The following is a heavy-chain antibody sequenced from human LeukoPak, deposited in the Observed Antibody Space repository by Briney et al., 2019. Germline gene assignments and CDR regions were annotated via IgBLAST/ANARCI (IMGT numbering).Heavy chain of an antibody. Sequence: AGGSLRLSCAASGFTFSGYSMNWVRQAPGKGLEWVSYISSSSSTIYYADSVKGRFTISRDNAKNSLYLQMNSLRAEDTAVYYCARESGSGIAPPDYWGQGTLVTVSS. CDR1: GFTFSGYS. CDR3: ARESGSGIAPPDY. CDR2: ISSSSSTI. J-gene: IGHJ4*02. V-gene: IGHV3-48*01. D-gene: IGHD1-26*01.